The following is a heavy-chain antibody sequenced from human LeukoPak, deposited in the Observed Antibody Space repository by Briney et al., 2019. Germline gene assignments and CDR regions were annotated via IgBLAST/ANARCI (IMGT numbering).Heavy chain of an antibody. V-gene: IGHV1-18*01. CDR1: GYTFTIYG. CDR2: VSGYQGRT. CDR3: ARSELGAMTAGLFNY. D-gene: IGHD6-13*01. Sequence: ASVKLSCKASGYTFTIYGITWVRQAPGQGLEWMGWVSGYQGRTKYAQNSQRRVTMTIDTSTSTAYMHLRSLRSDDTAIYYCARSELGAMTAGLFNYWGQGTLVAVSS. J-gene: IGHJ4*02.